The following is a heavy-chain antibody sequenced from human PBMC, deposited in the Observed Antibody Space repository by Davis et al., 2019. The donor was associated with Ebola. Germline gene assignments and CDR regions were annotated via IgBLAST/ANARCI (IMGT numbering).Heavy chain of an antibody. CDR3: AMVRGVISGFDP. D-gene: IGHD3-10*01. Sequence: ASVKVSCKASGYTFTSYAMHWVRQAPGQRLEWMGWINAGNGNTKYSQKFQGRVTITRDTSASTAYMELSSLRSEDTAVYYCAMVRGVISGFDPWGQGTLVTVSS. V-gene: IGHV1-3*01. J-gene: IGHJ5*02. CDR1: GYTFTSYA. CDR2: INAGNGNT.